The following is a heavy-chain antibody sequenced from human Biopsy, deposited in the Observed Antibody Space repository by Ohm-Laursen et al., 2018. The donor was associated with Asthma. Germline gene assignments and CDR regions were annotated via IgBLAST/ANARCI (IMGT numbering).Heavy chain of an antibody. D-gene: IGHD1-26*01. CDR3: AKDVGWELSQYYFDY. CDR2: ISYDGSNK. CDR1: GFTFSSYG. V-gene: IGHV3-30*18. Sequence: SSLRLSCSASGFTFSSYGMHWVRQAPGKGLEWVAVISYDGSNKYYADSVKGRFTISRDNSKNTLYLQMNSLRAEDTAVYYCAKDVGWELSQYYFDYWGQGTLVTVSS. J-gene: IGHJ4*02.